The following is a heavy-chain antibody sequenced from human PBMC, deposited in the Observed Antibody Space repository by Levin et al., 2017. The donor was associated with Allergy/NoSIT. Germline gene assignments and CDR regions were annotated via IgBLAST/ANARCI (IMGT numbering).Heavy chain of an antibody. CDR1: GFTFDDYA. CDR2: INWNSDSI. CDR3: AKRVAAGGMKNYYFDH. Sequence: LSLTCVASGFTFDDYAMHWVRQAPGKGLEWVSGINWNSDSIAYADSVRGRFTISRDNAKNSLYLQMNTLRAEDTALYYCAKRVAAGGMKNYYFDHWGHGTPVTVSS. D-gene: IGHD6-13*01. V-gene: IGHV3-9*01. J-gene: IGHJ4*01.